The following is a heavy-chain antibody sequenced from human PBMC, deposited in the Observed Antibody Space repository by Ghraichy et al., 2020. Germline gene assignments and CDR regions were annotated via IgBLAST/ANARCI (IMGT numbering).Heavy chain of an antibody. CDR2: ISYDGSNK. CDR3: ARVGADSVTYYDFWSGYYPFDY. Sequence: GGSLRLSCAASGFTFSSYAMHWVRQAPGKGLEWVAVISYDGSNKYYADSVKGRFTISRDNSKNTLYLQMNSLRAEDTAVYYCARVGADSVTYYDFWSGYYPFDYWGQGTLVTVSS. CDR1: GFTFSSYA. D-gene: IGHD3-3*01. V-gene: IGHV3-30-3*01. J-gene: IGHJ4*02.